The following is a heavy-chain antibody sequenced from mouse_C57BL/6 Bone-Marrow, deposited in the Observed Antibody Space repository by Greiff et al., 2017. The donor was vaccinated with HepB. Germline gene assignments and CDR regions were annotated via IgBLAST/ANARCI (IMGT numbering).Heavy chain of an antibody. J-gene: IGHJ1*03. Sequence: EVQLQQSGPELVKPGASVKIPCKASGYTFTDYNMDWVKQSHGKSLEWIGDINPNNGGTIYNQKFKGKATLTVDKSSSTAYMELRSLTSEDTAVYYCAILRGPYYYGSSYWYFDVWGTGTTVTVSS. CDR1: GYTFTDYN. V-gene: IGHV1-18*01. CDR3: AILRGPYYYGSSYWYFDV. CDR2: INPNNGGT. D-gene: IGHD1-1*01.